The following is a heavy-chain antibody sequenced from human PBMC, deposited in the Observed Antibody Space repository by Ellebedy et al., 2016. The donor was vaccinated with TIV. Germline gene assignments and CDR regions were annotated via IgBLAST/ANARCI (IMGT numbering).Heavy chain of an antibody. V-gene: IGHV1-18*01. Sequence: ASVKVSCXASGYTFTSYGISWVRQAPGQGLEWMGWISGYNGNTNYTQKIQGRVTMTRNTSISTAYMELSSLTSEDTAVYYCVRGKLIGDRGFYWGQGILVTVSS. CDR3: VRGKLIGDRGFY. CDR1: GYTFTSYG. CDR2: ISGYNGNT. D-gene: IGHD7-27*01. J-gene: IGHJ4*02.